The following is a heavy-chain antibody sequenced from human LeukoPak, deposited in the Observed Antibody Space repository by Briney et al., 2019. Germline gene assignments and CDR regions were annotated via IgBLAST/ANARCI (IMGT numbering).Heavy chain of an antibody. Sequence: GASVKVSCKASGGTFSSYAISWVRQAPGQGLEWMGRIIPILGIANYAQKFQGRVTITADKSTSTAYMELSSLRSEDTAVYSCARERYCSGGSCYSFDYWGQGTLVTVSS. D-gene: IGHD2-15*01. CDR1: GGTFSSYA. CDR3: ARERYCSGGSCYSFDY. CDR2: IIPILGIA. J-gene: IGHJ4*02. V-gene: IGHV1-69*04.